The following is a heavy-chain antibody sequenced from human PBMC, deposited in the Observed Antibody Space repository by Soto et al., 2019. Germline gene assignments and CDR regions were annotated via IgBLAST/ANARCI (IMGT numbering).Heavy chain of an antibody. CDR2: INHSGTI. CDR1: GGSFSGYY. Sequence: SETLSLTCAVYGGSFSGYYWTWIRQPPGKGLEWIGEINHSGTINFNPSLKSRLTISLDTSKKHFSLKLSSVTDADTAAYYCARADRTLVTSYSLDVWGQGTTVTV. CDR3: ARADRTLVTSYSLDV. J-gene: IGHJ6*02. D-gene: IGHD2-21*02. V-gene: IGHV4-34*01.